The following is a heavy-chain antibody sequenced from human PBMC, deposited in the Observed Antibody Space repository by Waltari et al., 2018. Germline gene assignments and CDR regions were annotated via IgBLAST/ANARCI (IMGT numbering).Heavy chain of an antibody. CDR2: INRGGST. CDR3: ARGACSDTSCYANYYYMDV. J-gene: IGHJ6*03. V-gene: IGHV4-34*01. D-gene: IGHD2-2*01. Sequence: QVQLQQWGAGLLKPSETLSLTCAVYGGSFSDYYWTWIRQPPGKGLEWIGEINRGGSTNCEAALKGRVTISVDSSKTQFSLRLTSVAAADTAVYYCARGACSDTSCYANYYYMDVWGKGTAVTVSS. CDR1: GGSFSDYY.